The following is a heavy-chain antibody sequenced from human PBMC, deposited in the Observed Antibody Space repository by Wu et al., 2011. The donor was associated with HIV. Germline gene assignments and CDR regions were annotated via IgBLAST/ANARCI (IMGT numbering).Heavy chain of an antibody. Sequence: QVQLVQSGAEVVKPGASVKVSCKASGYTFSDYYIYWVRQAPGQGLEWMGWMNSDSGGTNSAQKFQGRVTMTRDTSTSTAYMELSRLRYDDTAVYYCARGRIPAAVPEFDYWGQGTLVTVSS. CDR3: ARGRIPAAVPEFDY. CDR1: GYTFSDYY. J-gene: IGHJ4*02. V-gene: IGHV1-2*02. D-gene: IGHD6-13*01. CDR2: MNSDSGGT.